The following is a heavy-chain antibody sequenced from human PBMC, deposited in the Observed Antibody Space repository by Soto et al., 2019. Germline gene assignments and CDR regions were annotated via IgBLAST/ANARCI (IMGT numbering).Heavy chain of an antibody. V-gene: IGHV4-34*01. D-gene: IGHD3-3*01. CDR3: ARHDHGAFTVIGFHV. Sequence: SETLSLTCAVYGGSFSGYYWSWIRQPPGKGLEWIGTISDTGATFYNPSLRRRITISVDSSKNQFSLSLASVTAADTAMYYCARHDHGAFTVIGFHVWGQGTMVTVS. J-gene: IGHJ3*01. CDR2: ISDTGAT. CDR1: GGSFSGYY.